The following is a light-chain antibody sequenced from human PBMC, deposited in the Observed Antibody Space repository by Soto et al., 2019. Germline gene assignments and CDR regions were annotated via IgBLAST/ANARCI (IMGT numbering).Light chain of an antibody. V-gene: IGLV1-44*01. J-gene: IGLJ3*02. CDR3: SAWDDTLKGWV. Sequence: QPVLTQPPSASGTPGQRVSISCSGSSSNIGSNSVNWYQQFPNSAPKVLVYSNNHRPSGVPDRFSASKSATSASLAISGLQFEDEADYYCSAWDDTLKGWVFGGGTKVTVL. CDR1: SSNIGSNS. CDR2: SNN.